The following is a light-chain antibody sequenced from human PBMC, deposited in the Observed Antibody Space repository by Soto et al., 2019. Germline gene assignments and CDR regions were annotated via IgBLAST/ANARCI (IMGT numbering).Light chain of an antibody. CDR2: EVS. Sequence: QSALTQPPSASGSPGQSVTISCTGTSSDIGGYNYVSWYQHHPATAPKLMIYEVSQRPSGVPDRFSGSKSGNTAYLTVSGLQAEDEADYYCSSYAGSNNFVVFGGGTKLTVL. CDR1: SSDIGGYNY. J-gene: IGLJ2*01. V-gene: IGLV2-8*01. CDR3: SSYAGSNNFVV.